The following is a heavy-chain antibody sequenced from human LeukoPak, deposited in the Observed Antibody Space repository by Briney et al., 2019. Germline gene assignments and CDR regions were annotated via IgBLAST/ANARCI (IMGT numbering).Heavy chain of an antibody. D-gene: IGHD3-22*01. V-gene: IGHV3-7*03. CDR2: IKQDGSEK. J-gene: IGHJ4*02. CDR3: ARDSRGSGYSNFDY. CDR1: GFTFSSYW. Sequence: PGGSLRLSCAAPGFTFSSYWMSWVRQAPGKGLEWVANIKQDGSEKYYVDSVKGRFTISRDNAKNSLYLQMNSLRAEDTAVYYCARDSRGSGYSNFDYWGQGTLVTVSS.